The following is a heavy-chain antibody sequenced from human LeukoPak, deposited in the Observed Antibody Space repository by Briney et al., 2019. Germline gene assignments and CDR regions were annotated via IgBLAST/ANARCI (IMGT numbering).Heavy chain of an antibody. V-gene: IGHV3-30*18. J-gene: IGHJ4*02. Sequence: PGGSLRLSCAASGFTFSSYGMHWVRQAPGKGLEWVAVISYDGSNKYYADSVKGRFTISRDNSKSTLYLQMNSLRAEDTAVYYCAKDFGSYGFDYWGQGTLVTVSS. CDR2: ISYDGSNK. CDR3: AKDFGSYGFDY. CDR1: GFTFSSYG. D-gene: IGHD5-18*01.